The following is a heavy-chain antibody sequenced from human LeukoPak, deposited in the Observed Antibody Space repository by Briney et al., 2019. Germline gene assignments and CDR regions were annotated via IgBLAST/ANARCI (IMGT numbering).Heavy chain of an antibody. Sequence: PGGSLRLSCAASGFTFSSYSMNWVRQAPGKGLEWVSSISSSSSYIYYADSVKGRFTISRDNAKNSLYLQMNSLRAEDTAVYYCAREDCSSTSCSEGNDYWGQGTLVTVSS. J-gene: IGHJ4*02. CDR3: AREDCSSTSCSEGNDY. D-gene: IGHD2-2*01. CDR2: ISSSSSYI. V-gene: IGHV3-21*01. CDR1: GFTFSSYS.